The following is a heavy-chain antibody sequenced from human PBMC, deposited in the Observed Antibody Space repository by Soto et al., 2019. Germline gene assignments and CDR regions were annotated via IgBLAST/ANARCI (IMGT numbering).Heavy chain of an antibody. V-gene: IGHV1-69*12. J-gene: IGHJ2*01. CDR1: GGTFSNYP. CDR3: ARGNHRWLQLWYFDL. D-gene: IGHD5-12*01. Sequence: QVQLVQSGAEVKQPGSSVKVSCKASGGTFSNYPISWVRQAPGQGLEWMGGIIPIFGTVNYAQKFQGRVTITADESTSTAYMELSSLRSEDTAMYYCARGNHRWLQLWYFDLWGRGTLVTVSS. CDR2: IIPIFGTV.